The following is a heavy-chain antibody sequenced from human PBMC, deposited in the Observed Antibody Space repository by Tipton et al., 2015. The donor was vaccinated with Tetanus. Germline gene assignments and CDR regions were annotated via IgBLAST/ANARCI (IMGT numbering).Heavy chain of an antibody. Sequence: TLSLTCSVSGASIKNSPYFWNWIRRSPGKGLEWIGYIYYSGSTFYNPSLKSRVTMSVDTSKNQFSLNLTSVTAADTAVYYCARDQGGGRVARLNWCDPWGQGTLVTVSS. J-gene: IGHJ5*02. V-gene: IGHV4-30-4*01. CDR1: GASIKNSPYF. CDR2: IYYSGST. CDR3: ARDQGGGRVARLNWCDP. D-gene: IGHD3-16*01.